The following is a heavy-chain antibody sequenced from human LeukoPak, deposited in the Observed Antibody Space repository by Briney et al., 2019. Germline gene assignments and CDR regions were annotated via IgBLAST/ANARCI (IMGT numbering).Heavy chain of an antibody. Sequence: GGSLRLSCAASGFTVSSNYMSWVRQAPGKGLEWVSVIYSGGSTYYADSVKGRFTISRDNSKNTLYLQMNSLRAEDTAVYYCARLDIAAAGNPIFDYWGQGTLVTVSS. CDR3: ARLDIAAAGNPIFDY. CDR2: IYSGGST. V-gene: IGHV3-53*01. D-gene: IGHD6-13*01. CDR1: GFTVSSNY. J-gene: IGHJ4*02.